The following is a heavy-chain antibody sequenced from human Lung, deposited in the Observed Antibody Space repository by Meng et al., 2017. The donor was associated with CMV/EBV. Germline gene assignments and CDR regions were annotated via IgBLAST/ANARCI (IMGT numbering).Heavy chain of an antibody. CDR2: INWHGGTT. CDR3: ARVRGGGFDFWSGYTGSHYGMDV. Sequence: GGSLRLSXAASGFNIQDHAMRWVRQAPGKGLEWVSGINWHGGTTGYADSVKGRFTISRDNAQYSLYLQMNNLRVEDTALYYCARVRGGGFDFWSGYTGSHYGMDVWGQGTTVTVSS. V-gene: IGHV3-20*03. D-gene: IGHD3-3*01. CDR1: GFNIQDHA. J-gene: IGHJ6*02.